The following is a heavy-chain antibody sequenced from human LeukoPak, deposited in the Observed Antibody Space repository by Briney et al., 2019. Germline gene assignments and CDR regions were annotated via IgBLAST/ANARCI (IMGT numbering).Heavy chain of an antibody. Sequence: VASVTVSCKPSGYSFTDYYMHWVRQAPGQGLEWMGWINPNSGGTSSAQKFQGRVTMTRDTSITTVYMEVSWLTSDDTAIYYCARADRLDGGPYLIGPWGQGTLVTVSS. CDR2: INPNSGGT. D-gene: IGHD2-21*01. CDR1: GYSFTDYY. CDR3: ARADRLDGGPYLIGP. V-gene: IGHV1-2*02. J-gene: IGHJ5*02.